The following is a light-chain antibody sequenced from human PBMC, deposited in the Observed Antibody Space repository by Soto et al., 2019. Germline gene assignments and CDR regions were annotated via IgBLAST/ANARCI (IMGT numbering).Light chain of an antibody. CDR2: GVF. J-gene: IGLJ3*02. V-gene: IGLV2-14*01. Sequence: QSVLTQPASVSGSPGQSITISCTGTTSDIGGYNYVSWYQQLPGKAPKLIIYGVFNRPSGVSNRFSGSKSGNTASLSISGLQAEDEADYYCSSYTSTGTWVFGGGTKLTVL. CDR1: TSDIGGYNY. CDR3: SSYTSTGTWV.